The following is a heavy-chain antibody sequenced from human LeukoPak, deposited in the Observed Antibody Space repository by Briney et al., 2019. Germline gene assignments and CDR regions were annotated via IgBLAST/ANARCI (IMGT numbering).Heavy chain of an antibody. CDR3: AGQRAWFGEWAFDY. CDR2: INRGGHT. V-gene: IGHV4-39*01. Sequence: PSEALSLTCSMSSGSITAIDNHYWGRIRQPPGKGLEWIGSINRGGHTYYNPPLESRFTISVDTSKNQFSLMVTSVTAADTAVYYCAGQRAWFGEWAFDYWGPGTLVTVSS. D-gene: IGHD3-10*01. CDR1: SGSITAIDNHY. J-gene: IGHJ4*02.